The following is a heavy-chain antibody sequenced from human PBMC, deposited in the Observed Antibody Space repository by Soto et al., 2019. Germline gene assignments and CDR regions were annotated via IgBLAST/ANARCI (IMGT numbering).Heavy chain of an antibody. CDR3: ARKYYFGAGTLDF. J-gene: IGHJ4*02. CDR1: GYIFTNYW. D-gene: IGHD3-10*01. CDR2: IYPGNSET. Sequence: GESLKISCKGSGYIFTNYWIGLVRQMPGKGLEWMGIIYPGNSETRYSPSFQGQVTMSADKSISTAYLQWSSLKASDSAMYFCARKYYFGAGTLDFWGQGTLVTVSS. V-gene: IGHV5-51*01.